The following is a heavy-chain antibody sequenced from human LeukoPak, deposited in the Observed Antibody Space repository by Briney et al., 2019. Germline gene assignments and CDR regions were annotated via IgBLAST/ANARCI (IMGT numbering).Heavy chain of an antibody. Sequence: ASVKVSCKASGYTFTSYSIGWVRQAPGQGLEWMGWISAYNGNTNYAQKLKGRVTMTTDTSTSTAYMELRSLRSDATAVYYCARDFGIGSGPAGFDYWGQGTLVTVSS. CDR2: ISAYNGNT. V-gene: IGHV1-18*01. D-gene: IGHD2-15*01. CDR1: GYTFTSYS. J-gene: IGHJ4*02. CDR3: ARDFGIGSGPAGFDY.